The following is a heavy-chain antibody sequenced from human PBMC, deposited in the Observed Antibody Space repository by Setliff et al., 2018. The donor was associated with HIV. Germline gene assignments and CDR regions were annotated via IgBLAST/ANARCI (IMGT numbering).Heavy chain of an antibody. CDR1: GFTFSSHS. CDR2: ISGSGGST. J-gene: IGHJ1*01. V-gene: IGHV3-23*01. D-gene: IGHD6-19*01. CDR3: ARSSQWLVGGYFHH. Sequence: LRLSCAASGFTFSSHSMSWVRQAPGKGLEWVSGISGSGGSTFYEDSVKGRFIISRDNSNNMLHLQMNSLRVEDTAIYYCARSSQWLVGGYFHHWGQGTLVTVSS.